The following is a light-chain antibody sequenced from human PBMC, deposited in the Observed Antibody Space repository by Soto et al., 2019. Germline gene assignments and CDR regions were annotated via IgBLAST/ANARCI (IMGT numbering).Light chain of an antibody. J-gene: IGLJ1*01. CDR1: SSDVGGYNY. Sequence: QSVLTQPASVSGSPGQSITISCTGTSSDVGGYNYVSWYQQHPGKAPKLMIYDVSNRPSGVSNRFSGSKSGNTASLTISGLQAEDGVNFYCSSYKSSSTYVFGTGTKATVL. CDR2: DVS. CDR3: SSYKSSSTYV. V-gene: IGLV2-14*01.